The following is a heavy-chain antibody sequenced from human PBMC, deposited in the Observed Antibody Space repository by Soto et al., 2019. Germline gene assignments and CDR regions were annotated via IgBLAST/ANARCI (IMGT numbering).Heavy chain of an antibody. D-gene: IGHD6-19*01. J-gene: IGHJ4*02. CDR1: GFTFNHAW. Sequence: EVQLVESGGGLVKPGGSLRLACAASGFTFNHAWMSWVRQAPGKGLEWVGRIKSKTDGGTTDYAAPVKGRFTISRDDSKNTLYLQMNSLNTEDTAVYYCTRELVHSNGWYSRCFDYWGQGTLVTVSS. CDR3: TRELVHSNGWYSRCFDY. V-gene: IGHV3-15*01. CDR2: IKSKTDGGTT.